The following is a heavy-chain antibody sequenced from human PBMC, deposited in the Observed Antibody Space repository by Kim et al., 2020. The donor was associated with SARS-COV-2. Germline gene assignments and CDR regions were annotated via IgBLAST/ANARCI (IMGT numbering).Heavy chain of an antibody. CDR1: GGSISSSSYY. CDR3: AKEADLLLPSFDP. J-gene: IGHJ5*02. V-gene: IGHV4-39*02. CDR2: IYYSGST. Sequence: SETLSLTCTVSGGSISSSSYYWGWIRQPPGKGLEWIGSIYYSGSTYYNPSLKSRVTISVDTSKNQFSLKLSSVTAADTAVYYCAKEADLLLPSFDPWGQGTRVTVSS.